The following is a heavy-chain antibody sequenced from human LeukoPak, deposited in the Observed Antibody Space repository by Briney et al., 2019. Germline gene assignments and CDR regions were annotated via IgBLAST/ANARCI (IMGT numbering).Heavy chain of an antibody. Sequence: ASVKVSCKASGGTFSSYAISWVRQTPGQGLEWMGRIIPILGIANYAQKFQGRVTITADKSTSTAYMELSSLRSEDTAVYYCARDEAGSSWFDPWGQGTLVTVSS. D-gene: IGHD6-13*01. CDR1: GGTFSSYA. J-gene: IGHJ5*02. CDR2: IIPILGIA. CDR3: ARDEAGSSWFDP. V-gene: IGHV1-69*04.